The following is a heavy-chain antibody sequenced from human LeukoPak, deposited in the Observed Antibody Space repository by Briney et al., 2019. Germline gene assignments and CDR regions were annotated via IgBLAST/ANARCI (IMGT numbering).Heavy chain of an antibody. CDR1: GYTFTSYY. D-gene: IGHD3-16*01. CDR2: INPSGDST. V-gene: IGHV1-46*01. J-gene: IGHJ3*02. Sequence: ASVKVSCKASGYTFTSYYMHWVRQAPGQGLEWMGIINPSGDSTSYAQKFQGRVTMTRDMSTSTIYMELSSLRSEDTAVYYCARMRHLGRDAFDIWGQGTMVTVSS. CDR3: ARMRHLGRDAFDI.